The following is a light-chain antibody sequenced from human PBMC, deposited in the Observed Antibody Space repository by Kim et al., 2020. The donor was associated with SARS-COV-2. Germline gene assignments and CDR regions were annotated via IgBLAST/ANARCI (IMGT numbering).Light chain of an antibody. V-gene: IGLV3-9*01. J-gene: IGLJ2*01. CDR2: RDT. Sequence: VSVALGQTARITCGGTNIGSKNVRWYQQKPGQAPVLVIYRDTNRPSGIPERFSGSNSGNTATLTISRAQVGDEADYYCQVWDSSTVFGGGTQLTVL. CDR3: QVWDSSTV. CDR1: NIGSKN.